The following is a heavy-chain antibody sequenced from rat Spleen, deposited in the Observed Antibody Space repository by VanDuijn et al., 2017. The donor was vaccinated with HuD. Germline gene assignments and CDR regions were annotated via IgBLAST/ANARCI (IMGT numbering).Heavy chain of an antibody. J-gene: IGHJ2*01. V-gene: IGHV5-54*01. CDR2: IFYDSSKI. CDR3: ARRMAYDGSYY. Sequence: EVKLVESGGGLVQPGNSLTLSCVASGFTFSNHGMHWIRQAPEKGLEWIATIFYDSSKIYYADTVKGRFTISRDNSKSTLYLQMSKLGSEDTAIYYCARRMAYDGSYYWGQGVMVTVSS. CDR1: GFTFSNHG. D-gene: IGHD1-12*02.